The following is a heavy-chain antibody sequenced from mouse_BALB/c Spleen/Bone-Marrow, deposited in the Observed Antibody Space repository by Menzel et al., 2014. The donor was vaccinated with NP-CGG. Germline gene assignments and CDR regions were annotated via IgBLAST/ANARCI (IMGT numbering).Heavy chain of an antibody. D-gene: IGHD1-2*01. CDR1: GFTFSDYY. CDR2: ILNGGGST. J-gene: IGHJ4*01. CDR3: ARRTAYAMDY. Sequence: EVNLVESGGGLVQPGGSLKLSCATSGFTFSDYYMYWVRQTPEKRLEWVAYILNGGGSTYFPDPVNGRFSISGDNDKNTLCLEMSRLKSEDTAMYYCARRTAYAMDYWGQGTSVTVSS. V-gene: IGHV5-12*02.